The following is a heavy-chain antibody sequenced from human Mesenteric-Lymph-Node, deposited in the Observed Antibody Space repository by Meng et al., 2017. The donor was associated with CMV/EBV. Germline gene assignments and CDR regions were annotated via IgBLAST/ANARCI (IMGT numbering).Heavy chain of an antibody. Sequence: GESLKISCAASGFTFNSYAMTWVRQAPGKGLEWVSGINWNGGSTGYADSVKGRFTISRDNAKNSLYLQMNSLRAEDTAVYYCARYYSAADYWGQGTLVTVSS. CDR2: INWNGGST. CDR1: GFTFNSYA. J-gene: IGHJ4*02. CDR3: ARYYSAADY. D-gene: IGHD2/OR15-2a*01. V-gene: IGHV3-20*04.